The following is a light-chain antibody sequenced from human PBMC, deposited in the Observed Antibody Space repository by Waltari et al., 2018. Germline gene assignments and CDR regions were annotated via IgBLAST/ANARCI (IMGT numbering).Light chain of an antibody. CDR3: SSYMNSQEV. CDR1: SSDVGYSNY. CDR2: DVI. Sequence: QSALTQPASVSGSPGQSITVSCTGSSSDVGYSNYVSWYQQRPGKAPKLIIYDVIKRPSGVSTRFSASKSGNTASLTISGLQADDEAHYYCSSYMNSQEVFGGGTKLTVL. J-gene: IGLJ3*02. V-gene: IGLV2-14*03.